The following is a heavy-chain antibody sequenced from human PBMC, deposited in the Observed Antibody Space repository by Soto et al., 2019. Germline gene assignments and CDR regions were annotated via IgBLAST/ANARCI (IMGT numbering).Heavy chain of an antibody. CDR2: INWDSGDI. J-gene: IGHJ4*02. D-gene: IGHD2-8*01. CDR1: GISFDDYA. Sequence: GGSLRLSCVVSGISFDDYAMHWVRQVPGKGLEWVSGINWDSGDIGYADSVKGRFTISRDNAKNSLYLQMNSLKTEDTALYYCAKDTAPGFYDANGHLDYWGQGTPVTV. V-gene: IGHV3-9*01. CDR3: AKDTAPGFYDANGHLDY.